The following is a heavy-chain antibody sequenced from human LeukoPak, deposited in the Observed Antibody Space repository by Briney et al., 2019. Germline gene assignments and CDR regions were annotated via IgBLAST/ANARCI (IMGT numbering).Heavy chain of an antibody. D-gene: IGHD3-22*01. CDR1: GGSISSGGYY. J-gene: IGHJ5*02. CDR2: IYHSGST. V-gene: IGHV4-30-2*01. Sequence: SETLSLTCTVSGGSISSGGYYWSWIRQPPGKGREWIGYIYHSGSTYYNPSLKSRVTISVARSKNQFSLKLSSVTAADTAVYYCASSYYYDSSGYWFDPWGQGTLVTVSS. CDR3: ASSYYYDSSGYWFDP.